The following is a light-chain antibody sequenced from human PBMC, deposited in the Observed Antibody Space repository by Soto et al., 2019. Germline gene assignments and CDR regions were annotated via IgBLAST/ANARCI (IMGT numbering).Light chain of an antibody. CDR2: AAS. V-gene: IGKV1-39*01. CDR1: QSISSY. Sequence: DIQMTQSPSSLSASVGDRVTITCRASQSISSYLNWYQKKPGKDPQLLIYAASSLQSGVPSRFSRIVSGTDFNLTLRSLQTEDCATYEGQQRYSTTQTFCPWTKVDIK. J-gene: IGKJ1*01. CDR3: QQRYSTTQT.